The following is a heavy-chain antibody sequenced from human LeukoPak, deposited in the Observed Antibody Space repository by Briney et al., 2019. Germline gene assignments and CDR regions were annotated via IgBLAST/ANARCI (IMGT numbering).Heavy chain of an antibody. CDR1: GGSVSSGSHY. Sequence: PSETLSLTCTVSGGSVSSGSHYWSWIRQPPGKGLEWIGYIYYSGSTNYNPSLKSRVTISVDTSKNQFSLKLSSVTAADTAVYYCARDRFGEPIDYWGQGTLVTVPS. J-gene: IGHJ4*02. CDR3: ARDRFGEPIDY. CDR2: IYYSGST. V-gene: IGHV4-61*01. D-gene: IGHD3-10*01.